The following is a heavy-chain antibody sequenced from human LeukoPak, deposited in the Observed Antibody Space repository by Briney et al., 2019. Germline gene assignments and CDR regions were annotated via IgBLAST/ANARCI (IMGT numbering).Heavy chain of an antibody. Sequence: PGGSLRLSCAASGLTFSSYAMHWVRQAPGKGLEWVAVISYDGSNKYYADSVKGRFTISRDNSKNTLYLQMNSLRAEDTAVYYCARDSDGEMAPTMPKYWGQGTLVTVSS. J-gene: IGHJ4*02. D-gene: IGHD5-24*01. CDR3: ARDSDGEMAPTMPKY. V-gene: IGHV3-30*04. CDR2: ISYDGSNK. CDR1: GLTFSSYA.